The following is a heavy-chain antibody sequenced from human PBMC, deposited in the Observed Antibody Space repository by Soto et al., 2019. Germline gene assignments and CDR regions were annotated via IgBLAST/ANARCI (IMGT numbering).Heavy chain of an antibody. CDR2: IYYSGST. V-gene: IGHV4-31*03. J-gene: IGHJ5*02. Sequence: QVQLQESGPGLVKPSQTLSLTCTVSGGSINSGCYYRNWIRQHPGKGLEWIGYIYYSGSTYYHPPLKSRVTISVDTSKNQFSLKLSSVTAADTAVYYCARSVFPWGQGTLVTVSS. CDR1: GGSINSGCYY. CDR3: ARSVFP.